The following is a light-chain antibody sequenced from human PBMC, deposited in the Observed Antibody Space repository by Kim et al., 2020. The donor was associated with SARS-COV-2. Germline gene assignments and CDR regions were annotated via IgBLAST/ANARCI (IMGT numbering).Light chain of an antibody. CDR1: HGIISF. Sequence: SRGDIFTITCRASHGIISFSAWYQQNPGKAPKLLIYAASTLQSGVPSRFSGSGSGTAFTLTISRLQPEDFATYYCQQLNTYPRLTFGGGTKVDIK. CDR2: AAS. J-gene: IGKJ4*01. V-gene: IGKV1-9*01. CDR3: QQLNTYPRLT.